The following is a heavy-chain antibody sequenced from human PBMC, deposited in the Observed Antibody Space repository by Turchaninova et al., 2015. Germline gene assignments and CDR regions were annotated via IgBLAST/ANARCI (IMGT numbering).Heavy chain of an antibody. CDR1: GYTFPSYG. J-gene: IGHJ4*02. Sequence: QVPLEQSGDEVKKPGASVKVSCKTSGYTFPSYGISWVRQATGQGLEWMGGSSAQKGNTKYAQNLPDRVVMTIDTSTSTAYMELRSLRSEDTALYFCVRDQEKSYEPFDYWGQETLVTVSS. D-gene: IGHD5-12*01. CDR3: VRDQEKSYEPFDY. CDR2: SSAQKGNT. V-gene: IGHV1-18*01.